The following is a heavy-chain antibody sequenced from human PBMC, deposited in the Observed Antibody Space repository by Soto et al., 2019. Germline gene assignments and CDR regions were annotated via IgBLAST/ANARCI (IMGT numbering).Heavy chain of an antibody. CDR1: GYSFNRYW. Sequence: GESLKISCKASGYSFNRYWIGWVRQMPGQGLEWMGVIFPDDSDIRHSPAFRGQVTISADKSISTVYLQYTGLKASDTATYYCARRISWYYFDSWGQGTPVTVSS. J-gene: IGHJ4*02. V-gene: IGHV5-51*01. CDR2: IFPDDSDI. D-gene: IGHD1-1*01. CDR3: ARRISWYYFDS.